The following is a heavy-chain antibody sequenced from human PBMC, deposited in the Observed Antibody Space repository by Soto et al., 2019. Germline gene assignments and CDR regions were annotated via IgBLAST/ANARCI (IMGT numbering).Heavy chain of an antibody. CDR2: INPNSGGT. J-gene: IGHJ3*02. Sequence: QVQLVQSGAEVKKPGASVKVSCKASGYTFTGYYMHWVRQAPGQGLEWMGWINPNSGGTNYAQKFQGWVTMTGHTSISTAYMELSRLRSDDTAVYYSARDLTRVGSDIAVAGHDAFDIWGQGTMVTVSS. V-gene: IGHV1-2*04. CDR3: ARDLTRVGSDIAVAGHDAFDI. D-gene: IGHD6-19*01. CDR1: GYTFTGYY.